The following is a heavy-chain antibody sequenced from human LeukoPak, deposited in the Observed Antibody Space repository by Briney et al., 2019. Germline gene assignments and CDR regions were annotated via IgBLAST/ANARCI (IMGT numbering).Heavy chain of an antibody. V-gene: IGHV3-48*04. CDR1: GFTFSIYW. CDR2: ISVGSDAT. CDR3: ARLSGTGYFDL. Sequence: GGSLRLSCAASGFTFSIYWMNWVRQAPGKGPEWISYISVGSDATYYADAVRGRFTISRDTAKNSLILQMNSLRAGDTALYFCARLSGTGYFDLWGQGTLVTVSS. D-gene: IGHD1-1*01. J-gene: IGHJ4*02.